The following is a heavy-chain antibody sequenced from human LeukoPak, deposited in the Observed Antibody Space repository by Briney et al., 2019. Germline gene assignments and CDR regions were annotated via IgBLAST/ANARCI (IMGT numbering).Heavy chain of an antibody. V-gene: IGHV4-39*01. CDR2: IYYSGST. D-gene: IGHD3-3*01. CDR3: ARRTYYDFWSGYYRPKGNWFDP. CDR1: GGSISSSSYY. J-gene: IGHJ5*02. Sequence: SETLSLTCPVSGGSISSSSYYWGWIRQPPGKGLGWIGSIYYSGSTYYNPSLKSRVTISVDTSKNQFSLKLSSVTAADTAVYYCARRTYYDFWSGYYRPKGNWFDPWGQGTLVTVSS.